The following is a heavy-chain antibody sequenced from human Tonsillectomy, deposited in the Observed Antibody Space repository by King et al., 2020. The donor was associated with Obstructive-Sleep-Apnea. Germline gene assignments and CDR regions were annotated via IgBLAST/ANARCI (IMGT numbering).Heavy chain of an antibody. CDR2: VSRRSEAI. D-gene: IGHD3-10*01. J-gene: IGHJ4*02. Sequence: VQLVESGGGWVQPGGSLRLSCVASGFTLRDFSMNWVRLTPGKGLEWVSYVSRRSEAIHYTDSVGGRFAIFRDDAKNSVYLQMDRLRAEDSGVYYCARDPMTRGLTWYGFDYWGQGILVTVSS. CDR3: ARDPMTRGLTWYGFDY. V-gene: IGHV3-48*04. CDR1: GFTLRDFS.